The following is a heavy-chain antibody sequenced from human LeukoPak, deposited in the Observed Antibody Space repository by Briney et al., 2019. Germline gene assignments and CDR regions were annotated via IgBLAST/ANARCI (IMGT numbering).Heavy chain of an antibody. J-gene: IGHJ4*02. CDR1: GFTFSSYE. D-gene: IGHD3-22*01. V-gene: IGHV3-48*03. Sequence: PGGSLRLSCAASGFTFSSYEMNWVRQAPGKGLEWVSYISSSGRTIYYEDSVKGRFSISRDNAKNSLSLQVNSLSAEDTAVYYCARSRSGYYEDYWGQGTLVTVSS. CDR3: ARSRSGYYEDY. CDR2: ISSSGRTI.